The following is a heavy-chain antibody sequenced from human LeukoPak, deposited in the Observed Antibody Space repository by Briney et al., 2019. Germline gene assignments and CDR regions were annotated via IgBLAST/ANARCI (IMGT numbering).Heavy chain of an antibody. CDR2: IDWNGGST. J-gene: IGHJ6*02. CDR1: GFTFDAYG. V-gene: IGHV3-20*04. Sequence: PGGSLRLSCAASGFTFDAYGLSWVRQAPGKGLEWVSGIDWNGGSTGYADSVKGRFTISRDNAKNSLDLQMNSLRAEDTALYYCARFTVVGATTFYYYGMDVWGQGTTVTASS. CDR3: ARFTVVGATTFYYYGMDV. D-gene: IGHD1-26*01.